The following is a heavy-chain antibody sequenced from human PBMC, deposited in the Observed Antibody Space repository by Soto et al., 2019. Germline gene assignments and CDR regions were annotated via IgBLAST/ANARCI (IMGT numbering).Heavy chain of an antibody. D-gene: IGHD2-15*01. J-gene: IGHJ6*02. Sequence: QVQLVQSGAEVKKPGSSVMVSCKASGGTFSSYAISWVRQAPGQGLEWMGGIIPIFGTANYAQKFQGRVTITADESTSTAYMELSRLRSEDTAVYYCAREWVVVVSPYYYYGMDVWGQGTTVTVSS. CDR2: IIPIFGTA. CDR1: GGTFSSYA. CDR3: AREWVVVVSPYYYYGMDV. V-gene: IGHV1-69*01.